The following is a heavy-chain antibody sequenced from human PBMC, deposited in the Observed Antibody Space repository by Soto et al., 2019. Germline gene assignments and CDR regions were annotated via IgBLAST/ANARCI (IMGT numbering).Heavy chain of an antibody. CDR2: IIPIFGTA. Sequence: VASVKVSCKASGGTFSSYAISWVRQAPGQGLEWMGGIIPIFGTANYAQKFQGRVTITADESTSTAYMELSSLRSEDTAVYYCARDRGIAAAGTGFGWFDPWGQGTLVTVSS. J-gene: IGHJ5*02. CDR3: ARDRGIAAAGTGFGWFDP. D-gene: IGHD6-13*01. CDR1: GGTFSSYA. V-gene: IGHV1-69*13.